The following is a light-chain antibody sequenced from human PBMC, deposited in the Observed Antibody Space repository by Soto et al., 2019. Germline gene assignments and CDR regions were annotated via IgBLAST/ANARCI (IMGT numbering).Light chain of an antibody. V-gene: IGKV3-15*01. J-gene: IGKJ2*02. Sequence: EILMTQSPSTLSVSPGERATLSCRASQSVSSNLAWYQQKPGQAPRLLIFGATTRATGMPAWFSGSGSGTEFSLIISSLQSADFLVSYCQQYNVWPRCTFGQGTKLEIK. CDR3: QQYNVWPRCT. CDR2: GAT. CDR1: QSVSSN.